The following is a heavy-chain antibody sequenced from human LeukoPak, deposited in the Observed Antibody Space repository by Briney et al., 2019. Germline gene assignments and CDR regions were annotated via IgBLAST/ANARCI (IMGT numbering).Heavy chain of an antibody. D-gene: IGHD3-10*01. Sequence: GGSLRLSCAASGFTVSSNYMSWVRQAPGKGLEWDSVIYSGGSTYYADSVKGRFTISRDNSKNTLYLQMNSLRAEDTAVYYCASGVRITMVRGVTNSIDYWGQGTLVTVSS. CDR2: IYSGGST. CDR3: ASGVRITMVRGVTNSIDY. V-gene: IGHV3-53*01. J-gene: IGHJ4*02. CDR1: GFTVSSNY.